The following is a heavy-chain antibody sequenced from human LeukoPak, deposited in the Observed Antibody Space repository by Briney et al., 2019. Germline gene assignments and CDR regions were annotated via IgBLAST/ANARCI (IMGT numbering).Heavy chain of an antibody. Sequence: GGSLRLSCASSGFTFSTYEMNWVRQAPGKGLEWVSYISSSGSTVYYADSVKGRFTISRDNAKNSLYLQMNSLRAEDTAVYYCARRKYCSGGSCPTNYYYYYMDVWGKGTTVTVSS. D-gene: IGHD2-15*01. CDR1: GFTFSTYE. CDR2: ISSSGSTV. V-gene: IGHV3-48*03. CDR3: ARRKYCSGGSCPTNYYYYYMDV. J-gene: IGHJ6*03.